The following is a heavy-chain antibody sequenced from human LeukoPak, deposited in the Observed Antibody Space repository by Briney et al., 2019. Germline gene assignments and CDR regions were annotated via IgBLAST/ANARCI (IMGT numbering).Heavy chain of an antibody. CDR2: IRYDGSNK. CDR1: GFTFSSYG. Sequence: GGSLRLSCAASGFTFSSYGMHWVRQAPGKGLEWVAFIRYDGSNKYYADSVKGRFTISRDNSKNTLYLQMNSLRAGDTAVYYCARVKSYSSGGLDAFDIWGQGTMVTVSS. J-gene: IGHJ3*02. CDR3: ARVKSYSSGGLDAFDI. D-gene: IGHD6-19*01. V-gene: IGHV3-30*02.